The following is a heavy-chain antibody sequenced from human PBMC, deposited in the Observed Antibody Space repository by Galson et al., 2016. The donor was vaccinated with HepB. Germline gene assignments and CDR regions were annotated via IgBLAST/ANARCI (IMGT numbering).Heavy chain of an antibody. J-gene: IGHJ3*02. CDR2: IYPGDSDT. V-gene: IGHV5-51*03. Sequence: QSGAEVKKPGESLKISCKGSGYSFTTYWIGWVRQMPGKGLEWMGIIYPGDSDTRYSPSFQGQVTISADKSTSTAYLQWSSLKASDSAMYYCARSQVPVMRAFNSWGQGTRVTVSS. CDR3: ARSQVPVMRAFNS. CDR1: GYSFTTYW. D-gene: IGHD2-2*01.